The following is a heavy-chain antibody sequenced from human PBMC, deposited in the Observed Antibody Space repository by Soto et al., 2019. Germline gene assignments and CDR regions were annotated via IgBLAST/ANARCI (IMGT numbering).Heavy chain of an antibody. CDR1: GGTFSSYA. V-gene: IGHV1-69*12. Sequence: QVQLVQSGAEVKKPGSSVKVSCKASGGTFSSYAISWVRQAPGQGLEWMGGIIPIFGTANSAQKFQGRVTITADESTSTAYMELSSLRSEDTAVYYCASSPNYYDSSGYNFQHWGQGTLVTVSS. D-gene: IGHD3-22*01. CDR2: IIPIFGTA. CDR3: ASSPNYYDSSGYNFQH. J-gene: IGHJ1*01.